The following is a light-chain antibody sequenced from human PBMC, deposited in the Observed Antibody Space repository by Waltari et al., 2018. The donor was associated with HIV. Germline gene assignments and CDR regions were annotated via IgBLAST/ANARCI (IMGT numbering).Light chain of an antibody. CDR3: CSYAGSSTFKV. Sequence: QSALTQPASVSGSPGQSITISCTGTSRDVGSYNLVSWYQQHPGKAPKLMIYEGSKRPSGVSNRFSGSKSGNTASLTISGLQAEDEADYYCCSYAGSSTFKVFGGGTKLTVL. CDR2: EGS. J-gene: IGLJ2*01. V-gene: IGLV2-23*03. CDR1: SRDVGSYNL.